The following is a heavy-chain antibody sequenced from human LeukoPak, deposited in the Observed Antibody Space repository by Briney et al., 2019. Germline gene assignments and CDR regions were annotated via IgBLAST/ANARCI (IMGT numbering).Heavy chain of an antibody. V-gene: IGHV4-39*07. D-gene: IGHD5-18*01. CDR2: VYYSGST. Sequence: SETLSLTCIVSGGSISSINYYWGWIRQPPGKGLEWIGSVYYSGSTNYNPSLKSRVTISVDTSKNQFSLKLSSVTAADTAVYYCARVWVGGYSYGYLDYWGQGTTVTVSS. CDR1: GGSISSINYY. J-gene: IGHJ4*03. CDR3: ARVWVGGYSYGYLDY.